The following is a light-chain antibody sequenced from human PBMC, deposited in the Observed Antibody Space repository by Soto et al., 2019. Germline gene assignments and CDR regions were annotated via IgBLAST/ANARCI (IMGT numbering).Light chain of an antibody. J-gene: IGKJ1*01. Sequence: DIQMTQSPSTLSASVGDRVTITCRASQSISYWLAWYQQKPGKAPKLLIYDASSLESGVPSRFSGSGSGTEFTLTITSLQSDDFAPYYCQQYNSYSWTFGQGTKVEIK. CDR3: QQYNSYSWT. V-gene: IGKV1-5*01. CDR2: DAS. CDR1: QSISYW.